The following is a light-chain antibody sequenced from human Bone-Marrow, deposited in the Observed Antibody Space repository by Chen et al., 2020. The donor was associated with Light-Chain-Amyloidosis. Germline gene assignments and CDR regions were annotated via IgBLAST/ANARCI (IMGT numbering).Light chain of an antibody. J-gene: IGKJ1*01. Sequence: DIQMTQSPSSLSASVGDRVTLTCRASQGIGNYVAWYQQKPGKVPKLLISAATTLQSGVPSRFSGSGSGTQFTLTISSLQPEDVATYYCKKHENAPWTFGQGTTVEIK. CDR1: QGIGNY. CDR2: AAT. V-gene: IGKV1-27*01. CDR3: KKHENAPWT.